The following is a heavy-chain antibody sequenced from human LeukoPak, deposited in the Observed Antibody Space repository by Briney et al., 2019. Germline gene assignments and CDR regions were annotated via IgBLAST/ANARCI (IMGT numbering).Heavy chain of an antibody. V-gene: IGHV3-53*01. Sequence: GGSLRLSCAASGLTVSSNYMSWVRQAPGKGLEWVSVIYSGGNTYYADSVTGRFTISRDNSKNTLYLQMNSLRAEDTAVYYCARGLQLAYYYFYMDVWGKGTTVTVSS. J-gene: IGHJ6*03. CDR2: IYSGGNT. CDR3: ARGLQLAYYYFYMDV. D-gene: IGHD1-1*01. CDR1: GLTVSSNY.